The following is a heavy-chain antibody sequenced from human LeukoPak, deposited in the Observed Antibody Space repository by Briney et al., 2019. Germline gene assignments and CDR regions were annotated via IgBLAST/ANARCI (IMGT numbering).Heavy chain of an antibody. J-gene: IGHJ2*01. V-gene: IGHV4-39*01. CDR1: GGSISSSSYY. CDR3: ARRPYYGDYGYFDL. D-gene: IGHD4-17*01. CDR2: IYYSGST. Sequence: SETLSLTCTVSGGSISSSSYYWGWIRQPPGKGLEWIGSIYYSGSTYYNPTLKSRVTISVDTSKNQFSLKLSSVTAADTAVYYCARRPYYGDYGYFDLWGRGTLVTVSS.